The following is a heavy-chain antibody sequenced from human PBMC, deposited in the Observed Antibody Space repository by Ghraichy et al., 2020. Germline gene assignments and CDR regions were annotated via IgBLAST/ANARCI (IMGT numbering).Heavy chain of an antibody. CDR3: AKVLGSYGYRHFDY. CDR1: GFTFSSYA. CDR2: ISGSGGST. D-gene: IGHD5-18*01. J-gene: IGHJ4*02. V-gene: IGHV3-23*01. Sequence: GGSPRLSCAASGFTFSSYAMSWVRQAPGKGLEWVSAISGSGGSTYYADSVKGRFTISRDNSKNTLYLQMNSLRAEDTAVYYCAKVLGSYGYRHFDYWGQGTLVTVSS.